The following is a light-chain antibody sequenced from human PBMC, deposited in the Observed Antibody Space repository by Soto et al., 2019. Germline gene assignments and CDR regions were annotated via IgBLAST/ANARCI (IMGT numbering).Light chain of an antibody. CDR1: QSVSSSS. V-gene: IGKV3-20*01. CDR2: GAS. CDR3: QQYGSSPYT. Sequence: EIVLTQSPGTLSLSPGERATLSCRASQSVSSSSLAWYQQKPSQAPRLLIYGASSRATGIPDRFSGSGSGTDFTLTISRLEPEDFAVFYCQQYGSSPYTFGQGTKLEIK. J-gene: IGKJ2*01.